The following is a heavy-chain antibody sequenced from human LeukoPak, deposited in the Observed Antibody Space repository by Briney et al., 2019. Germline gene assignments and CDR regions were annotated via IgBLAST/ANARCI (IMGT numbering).Heavy chain of an antibody. CDR3: ARGEGEDSSGYPPLFDY. CDR1: GGSISSSSYY. Sequence: SETLSLTCTVSGGSISSSSYYWGWIRQPPGKGLEWIGSIYYSGSTYYNPSLKSRVTISVDTSKNQFSLKLSSVTAADTAVYYCARGEGEDSSGYPPLFDYWGQGTLVTVSS. D-gene: IGHD3-22*01. V-gene: IGHV4-39*01. CDR2: IYYSGST. J-gene: IGHJ4*02.